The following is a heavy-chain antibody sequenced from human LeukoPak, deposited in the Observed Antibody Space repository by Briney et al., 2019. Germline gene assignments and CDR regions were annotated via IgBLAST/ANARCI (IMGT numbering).Heavy chain of an antibody. V-gene: IGHV3-30*02. D-gene: IGHD3-10*01. CDR1: GFTFSSYG. J-gene: IGHJ3*02. CDR3: AKDLAGTGSAFDI. Sequence: GGSLRLSCAASGFTFSSYGMHWVRQAPGEGLEWVAFIRYDGSNKYYADSVKGRFTISRDNSKNTLYLQMNSLRAEDTAVYYCAKDLAGTGSAFDIWGQGTIVTVSS. CDR2: IRYDGSNK.